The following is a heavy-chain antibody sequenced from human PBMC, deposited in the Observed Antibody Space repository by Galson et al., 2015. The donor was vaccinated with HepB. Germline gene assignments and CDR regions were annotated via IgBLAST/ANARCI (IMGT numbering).Heavy chain of an antibody. D-gene: IGHD6-13*01. CDR1: GFSFSSYE. CDR2: ISGSGSTI. J-gene: IGHJ4*02. CDR3: ARVGASSWLFGY. V-gene: IGHV3-48*03. Sequence: SLRLSCAASGFSFSSYEMNWVRQAPRKGLEWVSYISGSGSTIYYANSVEGRFSISRDNAKNSLYLQLNSLKAEDTAVYYCARVGASSWLFGYWGPRALVTASS.